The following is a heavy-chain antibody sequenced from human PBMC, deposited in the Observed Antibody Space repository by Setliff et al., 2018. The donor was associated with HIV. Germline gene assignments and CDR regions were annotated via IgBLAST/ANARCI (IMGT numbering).Heavy chain of an antibody. J-gene: IGHJ4*02. CDR3: ARHGLRFLACFDY. Sequence: SETLSLTCTVSGDSLSSSSYYWGWIRQPPGKGLEWIGSIFYSGTTYYNPSLESRVTISVDTSKNQSSLKLSSATATDTAVYYCARHGLRFLACFDYWGQGALVTVSS. CDR1: GDSLSSSSYY. CDR2: IFYSGTT. D-gene: IGHD3-3*01. V-gene: IGHV4-39*01.